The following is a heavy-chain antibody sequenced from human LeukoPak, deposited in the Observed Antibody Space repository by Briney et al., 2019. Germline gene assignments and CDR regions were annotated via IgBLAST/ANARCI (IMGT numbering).Heavy chain of an antibody. V-gene: IGHV1-18*01. D-gene: IGHD6-19*01. CDR2: ISCYNGDT. CDR3: ARDPSNTSGWYQYFDA. Sequence: GASVRVSFKASGYTFTHHGIAWIRQAPGQGLEWLGWISCYNGDTIYAQKFQGSVTLTTEKSTSTVYMELRSLTSDDTAVYYCARDPSNTSGWYQYFDAWGRGTLVSVSS. J-gene: IGHJ2*01. CDR1: GYTFTHHG.